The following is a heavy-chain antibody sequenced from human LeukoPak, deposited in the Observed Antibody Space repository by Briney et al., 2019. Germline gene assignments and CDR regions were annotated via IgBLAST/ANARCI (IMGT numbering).Heavy chain of an antibody. CDR1: GFTVSSNY. J-gene: IGHJ6*02. Sequence: GGSLRLSCAASGFTVSSNYMSWVRQAPGKGLEWVSVIYSGGSTYYADSVKGRFTISRDNSKNTLYLQMNSLRAEDTAVYYCARDGYYGSGRMDVWGQGTTVTVSS. D-gene: IGHD3-10*01. CDR3: ARDGYYGSGRMDV. CDR2: IYSGGST. V-gene: IGHV3-53*01.